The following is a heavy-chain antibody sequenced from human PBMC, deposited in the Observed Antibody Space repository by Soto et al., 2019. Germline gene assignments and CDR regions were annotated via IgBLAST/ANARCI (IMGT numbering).Heavy chain of an antibody. CDR2: ISYDGSNK. J-gene: IGHJ3*02. D-gene: IGHD3-3*01. CDR1: GFTFSSYG. V-gene: IGHV3-30*18. CDR3: AKDHDFWSGSRLDDAFDI. Sequence: PGGSLRLSCAASGFTFSSYGMHWVRQAPCKGLEWVAVISYDGSNKYYADSVKGRFTISRDNSKNTLYLQMNSLRAEDTAVYYCAKDHDFWSGSRLDDAFDIWGQGTMVTVPS.